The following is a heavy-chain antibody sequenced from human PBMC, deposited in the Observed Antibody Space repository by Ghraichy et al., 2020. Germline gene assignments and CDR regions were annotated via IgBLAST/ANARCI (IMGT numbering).Heavy chain of an antibody. J-gene: IGHJ6*01. CDR3: ARNYYYAMNV. Sequence: GGSLRLSCAASGFAFSTYWMTWVRQAPGQAPQWVANMQQDGLDMYYVDSVKGRFTISRDNTKNLLFLQMNSLRAEDTAIYYCARNYYYAMNVWGQGATVTVSS. CDR1: GFAFSTYW. V-gene: IGHV3-7*03. CDR2: MQQDGLDM.